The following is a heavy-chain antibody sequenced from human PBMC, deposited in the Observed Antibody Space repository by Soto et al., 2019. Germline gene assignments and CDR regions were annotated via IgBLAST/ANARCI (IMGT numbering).Heavy chain of an antibody. V-gene: IGHV3-53*01. Sequence: GGSLRLSCAASGFIVSNSYMIWVRQAPGKGLEWVSVIYSGGSTYYADSVKGRFTISRDNTKNTMYLQMNSLRAEDTAVYYCAKEVVPEGYYFDYWGQGTLVTVSS. J-gene: IGHJ4*02. CDR1: GFIVSNSY. CDR3: AKEVVPEGYYFDY. D-gene: IGHD2-21*01. CDR2: IYSGGST.